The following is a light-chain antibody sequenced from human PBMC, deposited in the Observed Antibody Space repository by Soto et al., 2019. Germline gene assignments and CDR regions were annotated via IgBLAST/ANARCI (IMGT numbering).Light chain of an antibody. V-gene: IGKV3-20*01. CDR3: QQYGSPTT. CDR1: QSVSSSY. J-gene: IGKJ2*01. CDR2: GAY. Sequence: EIVLTQSPGTLSLSPGERATLSCRASQSVSSSYLAWYQQKPGQAPRLLIYGAYSRATGIPDRFSGSGSGTDFPLTISRLEPQDFAVYYCQQYGSPTTLGQGTNLE.